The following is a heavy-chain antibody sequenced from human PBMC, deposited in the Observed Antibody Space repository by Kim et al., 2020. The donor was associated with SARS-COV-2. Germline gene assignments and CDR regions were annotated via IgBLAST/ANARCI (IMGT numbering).Heavy chain of an antibody. V-gene: IGHV1-69*13. D-gene: IGHD6-19*01. CDR3: ARAVYSSGWYKADYFDY. CDR2: IIPIFGTS. Sequence: SVKVSCKASGGTFSNYAISWVRQAPGQGLEWMGGIIPIFGTSNYAQKFQGRVTITADESTSTAYTELSSLRSEDTAVYYWARAVYSSGWYKADYFDYWGRGNLVTVSS. CDR1: GGTFSNYA. J-gene: IGHJ4*02.